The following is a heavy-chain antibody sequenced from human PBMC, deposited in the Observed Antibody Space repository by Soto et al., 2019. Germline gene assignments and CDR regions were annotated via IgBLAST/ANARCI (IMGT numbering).Heavy chain of an antibody. CDR3: AASGAREGDWFDP. CDR2: VYYSGTT. CDR1: GDSIRRRGFY. D-gene: IGHD3-16*01. V-gene: IGHV4-31*03. Sequence: QVHLQESGPGLVNPSQTLSLTCTVSGDSIRRRGFYWSWIRHHPGEGLEWIGFVYYSGTTDYKPSLRGRVAISADTSRNQFPLRLTSVTAADTAVYYCAASGAREGDWFDPWGQGILVTVSS. J-gene: IGHJ5*02.